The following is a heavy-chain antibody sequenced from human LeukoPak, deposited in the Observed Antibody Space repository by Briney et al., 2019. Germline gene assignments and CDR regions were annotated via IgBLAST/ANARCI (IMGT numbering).Heavy chain of an antibody. D-gene: IGHD3-22*01. CDR1: GYSFADYY. V-gene: IGHV1-2*02. CDR3: ARDERYDSSGYPFDY. Sequence: ASVKVSYKASGYSFADYYMHWVRQAPGQGLEWMGWTKPNGGDTRSAQKFQGRVTMTRDTFISTAYMELSRLRSDDTAVYYCARDERYDSSGYPFDYWGQGTLVTVSS. J-gene: IGHJ4*02. CDR2: TKPNGGDT.